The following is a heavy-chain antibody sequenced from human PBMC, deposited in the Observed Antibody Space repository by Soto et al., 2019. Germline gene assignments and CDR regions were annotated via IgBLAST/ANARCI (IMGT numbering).Heavy chain of an antibody. CDR1: GYTFSSYY. Sequence: ASVKVSCKASGYTFSSYYMHWVRQAPGQGLEWMGIINPSGGSTNYAQKFQGRVTMTRDTSTSTVYMELSSLRSEDTAVYYCARVNVDTALVTVLSFDCWGQGTLVTVSS. V-gene: IGHV1-46*01. CDR3: ARVNVDTALVTVLSFDC. CDR2: INPSGGST. J-gene: IGHJ4*02. D-gene: IGHD5-18*01.